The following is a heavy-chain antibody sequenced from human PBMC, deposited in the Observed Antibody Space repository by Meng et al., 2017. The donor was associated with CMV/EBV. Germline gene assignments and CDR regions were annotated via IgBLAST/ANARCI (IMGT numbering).Heavy chain of an antibody. Sequence: GGSLRLSCVVSGFSFNDHAMIWVRQPPGKGLEWVSGINWSGSGAGYADSVKGRFTISRNNARNSLSLEMNNLRVEDTALYYCVRGDMPAAVLGSFDLWGQGTMVTVSS. D-gene: IGHD2-2*02. V-gene: IGHV3-20*04. CDR3: VRGDMPAAVLGSFDL. CDR2: INWSGSGA. J-gene: IGHJ3*01. CDR1: GFSFNDHA.